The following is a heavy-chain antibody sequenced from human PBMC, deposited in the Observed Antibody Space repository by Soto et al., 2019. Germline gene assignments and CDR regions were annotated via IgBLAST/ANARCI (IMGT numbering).Heavy chain of an antibody. J-gene: IGHJ4*01. V-gene: IGHV3-15*07. CDR1: GFTFSSAW. D-gene: IGHD3-22*01. CDR2: IKSRTDGGAT. Sequence: EVQLVESGGGLVKPGGSLTLSCAASGFTFSSAWINWVRQAPGKGLEWVGRIKSRTDGGATDFAAPVKGRFAISRDDSKNMVYMQMNSLQTEDTGVYYCTTDSPFTMMLVRFDFWGHGTLVTVSS. CDR3: TTDSPFTMMLVRFDF.